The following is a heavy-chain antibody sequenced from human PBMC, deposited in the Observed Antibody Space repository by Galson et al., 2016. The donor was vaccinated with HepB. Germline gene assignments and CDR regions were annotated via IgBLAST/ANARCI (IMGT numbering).Heavy chain of an antibody. V-gene: IGHV3-7*03. CDR2: IEGGGCEK. CDR1: GGTFSNYW. Sequence: SLRLSCAVSGGTFSNYWMSWVRQAPGKGLEWLANIEGGGCEKNYVDSVKGRFNISRDNAKNSLSLQMNGLRTEDTALYYCTGSTGWLPEHWGQGSLVTVSS. D-gene: IGHD3-22*01. CDR3: TGSTGWLPEH. J-gene: IGHJ4*02.